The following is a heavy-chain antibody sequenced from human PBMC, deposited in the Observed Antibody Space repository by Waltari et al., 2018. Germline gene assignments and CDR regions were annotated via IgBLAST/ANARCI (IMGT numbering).Heavy chain of an antibody. CDR3: ARDPWGDSSGWGPGDDYYYYGMDV. D-gene: IGHD6-19*01. Sequence: EVQLVESGGGLVQPGGSLRLSCAASGFTFSSYEMNWVRQAPGKGLEWVSYISSSGSTIYYADSGKGRFTMSRDNAKNSLYLQMNSLRAEDTAVYYCARDPWGDSSGWGPGDDYYYYGMDVWGQGATVTVSS. CDR1: GFTFSSYE. CDR2: ISSSGSTI. V-gene: IGHV3-48*03. J-gene: IGHJ6*02.